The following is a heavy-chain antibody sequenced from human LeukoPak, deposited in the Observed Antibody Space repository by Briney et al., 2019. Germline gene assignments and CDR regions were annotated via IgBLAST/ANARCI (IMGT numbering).Heavy chain of an antibody. Sequence: GGSLRLSCAASGFTFSSYAMNWVRQAPGKGLEWISAISGSGGSTYYADSVKGRFTISRDNSKNTLYLQMNSLRAEDTAVYYCAKANDYVWGSYQTYDYWGQGTLVTVSS. CDR2: ISGSGGST. D-gene: IGHD3-16*02. CDR3: AKANDYVWGSYQTYDY. CDR1: GFTFSSYA. V-gene: IGHV3-23*01. J-gene: IGHJ4*02.